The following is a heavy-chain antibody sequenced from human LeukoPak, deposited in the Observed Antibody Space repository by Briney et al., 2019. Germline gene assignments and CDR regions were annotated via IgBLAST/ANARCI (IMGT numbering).Heavy chain of an antibody. D-gene: IGHD1-26*01. CDR2: RRCGGDST. V-gene: IGHV3-23*01. CDR3: AKEVGPLDY. CDR1: GFIISNNY. J-gene: IGHJ4*02. Sequence: CSATAGFIISNNYNWGGLPAPGEGGGGGSCRRCGGDSTYYAVSVRGRFTVSRDNSMNRLHLQMSRLRAEDTAVYYYAKEVGPLDYWGQGTLVTVSS.